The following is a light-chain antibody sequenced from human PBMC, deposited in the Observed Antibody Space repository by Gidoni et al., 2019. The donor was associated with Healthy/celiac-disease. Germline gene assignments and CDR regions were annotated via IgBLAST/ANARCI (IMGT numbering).Light chain of an antibody. CDR1: SSDVGRYDY. CDR2: EVS. V-gene: IGLV2-8*01. CDR3: SSYAGTYSPFV. Sequence: QSALTQPPSASGSPGQSVTISCTGTSSDVGRYDYVSWFQQQPGKAPKLLIYEVSKRPSGVPDRFSGSKSGNTASLTVSGLQAEDEAEYHCSSYAGTYSPFVFGTGTSVTV. J-gene: IGLJ1*01.